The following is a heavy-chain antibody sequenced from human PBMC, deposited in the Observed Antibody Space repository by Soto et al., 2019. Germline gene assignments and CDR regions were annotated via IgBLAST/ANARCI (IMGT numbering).Heavy chain of an antibody. CDR2: IIPIFGTA. CDR1: GVTFSSYA. V-gene: IGHV1-69*13. Sequence: SVKVSCKAXGVTFSSYAISWVRQAPGQWLEWMGGIIPIFGTANYAQKFQGRVTITADESTSTAYMELSSLRSEDTAVYYCARPGTDVDTAMVTYFEYWGQGTLVTVSS. CDR3: ARPGTDVDTAMVTYFEY. D-gene: IGHD5-18*01. J-gene: IGHJ4*02.